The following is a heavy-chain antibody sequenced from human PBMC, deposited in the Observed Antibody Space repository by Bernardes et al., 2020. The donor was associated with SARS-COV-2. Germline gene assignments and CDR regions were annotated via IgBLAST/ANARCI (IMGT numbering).Heavy chain of an antibody. D-gene: IGHD3-16*02. CDR2: IWYDGSNK. Sequence: GSLRLSCAASGFTFSSYGMHWVRQAPGKGLEWVAVIWYDGSNKYYADSVKGRFTISRDNSKNTLYLQMNSLRAEDTAVYYCAKNYDYVWGSYRDRDQKIGYVDYWGQGTLFTVSS. CDR1: GFTFSSYG. CDR3: AKNYDYVWGSYRDRDQKIGYVDY. J-gene: IGHJ4*02. V-gene: IGHV3-33*06.